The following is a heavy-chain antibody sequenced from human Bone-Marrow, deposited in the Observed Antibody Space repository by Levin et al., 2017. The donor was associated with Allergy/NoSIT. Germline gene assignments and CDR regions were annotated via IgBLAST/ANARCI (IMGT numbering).Heavy chain of an antibody. Sequence: ASVKVSCKASGYIFTNYYMHWVRQAPGQGFEWMGMISPSVGSTNYAQKFQGRVSMTRDTSTSTVYMELSSLRYEDTAVYYCASLEGGDYVDIGPGGSWGQGTLVTVSS. CDR1: GYIFTNYY. V-gene: IGHV1-46*01. D-gene: IGHD4-17*01. CDR3: ASLEGGDYVDIGPGGS. CDR2: ISPSVGST. J-gene: IGHJ5*02.